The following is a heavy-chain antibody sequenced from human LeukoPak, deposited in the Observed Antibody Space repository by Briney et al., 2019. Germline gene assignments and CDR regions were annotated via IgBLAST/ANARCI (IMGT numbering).Heavy chain of an antibody. J-gene: IGHJ4*02. CDR1: GGSFSGYY. V-gene: IGHV4-34*01. Sequence: SETLSLTCAVYGGSFSGYYWSWIRQPPGKGLEWIGEINHSGSTNYNPSLKSRVTISVDTSKNQFSLKLSSVTAADTAVYYCARVGMTTRIEYYFDYWGQGTLVTVSS. CDR2: INHSGST. CDR3: ARVGMTTRIEYYFDY. D-gene: IGHD4-17*01.